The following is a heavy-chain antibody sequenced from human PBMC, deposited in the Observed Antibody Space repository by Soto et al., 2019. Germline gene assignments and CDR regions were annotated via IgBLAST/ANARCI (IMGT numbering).Heavy chain of an antibody. D-gene: IGHD5-12*01. J-gene: IGHJ4*02. V-gene: IGHV4-39*01. CDR2: IYYTGST. Sequence: PSETLSLACTVSSGSISSSSYYWGWIRQPPGEGLEWIASIYYTGSTYYNPSLKSRGTISLDTSKNQFSLELSSLTAADTAVYYCVRQTIRDGYDDWGQGTLVTVSS. CDR3: VRQTIRDGYDD. CDR1: SGSISSSSYY.